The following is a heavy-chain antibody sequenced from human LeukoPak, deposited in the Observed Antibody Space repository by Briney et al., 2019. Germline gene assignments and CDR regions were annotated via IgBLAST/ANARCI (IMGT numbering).Heavy chain of an antibody. CDR1: GYSISSGYY. Sequence: PSETLSLTCTVSGYSISSGYYWGWIRQPPGKGLEWIGGIYHSGSTYYNPSLKSRVTISVDTSKSQFSLKLSFVTAADTAVYYCARLHRTLRRDFDYWGQGTLVTVSS. CDR2: IYHSGST. V-gene: IGHV4-38-2*02. CDR3: ARLHRTLRRDFDY. J-gene: IGHJ4*02.